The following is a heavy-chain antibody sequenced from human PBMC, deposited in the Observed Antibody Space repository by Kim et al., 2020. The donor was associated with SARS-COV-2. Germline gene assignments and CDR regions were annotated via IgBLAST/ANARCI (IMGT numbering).Heavy chain of an antibody. CDR2: ISYDGTNE. Sequence: GGSLRLSCAASGFTFSSYAMHWVRQAPGKGLEWAAVISYDGTNEYYADSVKGRFTISRDNSKNTLYLQMNSLRAEDTAVYYCARGPLRYCSSASCVGYGMDVWGQGTTVTVSS. D-gene: IGHD2-2*01. CDR1: GFTFSSYA. V-gene: IGHV3-30-3*01. CDR3: ARGPLRYCSSASCVGYGMDV. J-gene: IGHJ6*02.